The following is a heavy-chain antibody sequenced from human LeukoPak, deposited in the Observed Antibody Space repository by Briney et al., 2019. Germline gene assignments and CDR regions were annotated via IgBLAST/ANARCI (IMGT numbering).Heavy chain of an antibody. D-gene: IGHD5-18*01. CDR1: GFTFSSYT. CDR2: VSGSSNI. J-gene: IGHJ4*02. CDR3: ARDGLHTAHFDY. V-gene: IGHV3-48*02. Sequence: GGSLRPPCAASGFTFSSYTMNWVRQAPGKGLEWVSTVSGSSNIHYSDSVKGRFTISRDNARNSLYLQMNSLRDEDTAVYYCARDGLHTAHFDYWGQGTLVTVSS.